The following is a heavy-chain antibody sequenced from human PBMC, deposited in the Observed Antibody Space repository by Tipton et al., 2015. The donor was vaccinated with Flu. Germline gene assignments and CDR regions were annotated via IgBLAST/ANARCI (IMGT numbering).Heavy chain of an antibody. J-gene: IGHJ4*02. CDR3: ARLTGYRSDWYGAGYFDY. CDR1: GFTVSGHY. Sequence: SLRLSCAASGFTVSGHYMSWVRQAPGEGLEWVSVIYSGGNTYYTDSVKGRFTISRDISKNTVYLQMNSLRADDTAVYYCARLTGYRSDWYGAGYFDYWGRGTLVTVSS. D-gene: IGHD6-19*01. V-gene: IGHV3-66*04. CDR2: IYSGGNT.